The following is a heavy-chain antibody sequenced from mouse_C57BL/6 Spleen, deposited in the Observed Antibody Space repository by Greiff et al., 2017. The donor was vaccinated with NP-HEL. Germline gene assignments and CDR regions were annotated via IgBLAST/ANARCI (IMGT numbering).Heavy chain of an antibody. CDR2: IRNKANGYTT. J-gene: IGHJ1*03. Sequence: DVQLQESGGGLVQPGGSLSLSCAASGFTFTDYYMSWVRQPPGKALEWLGFIRNKANGYTTEYSASVKGRFTISRDNSHSILYLQMNALGAEDSAAYYGARYRGWDEYFDVWGTGTTVTVSS. D-gene: IGHD4-1*01. V-gene: IGHV7-3*01. CDR1: GFTFTDYY. CDR3: ARYRGWDEYFDV.